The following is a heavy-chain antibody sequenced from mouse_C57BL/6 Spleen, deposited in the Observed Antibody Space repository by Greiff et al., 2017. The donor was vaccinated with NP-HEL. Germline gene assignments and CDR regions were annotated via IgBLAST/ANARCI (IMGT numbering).Heavy chain of an antibody. Sequence: EVQLQQSGTVLARPGASVKMSCKTSGYTFTSYWMHWVKQRPGQGLEWIGAIYPGNSDTSYNQKFKGKANLTAVTSASTAYMELSSRTNEDSAVYYCTRSGYDGFAYWGQGTLVTVSA. D-gene: IGHD2-2*01. J-gene: IGHJ3*01. CDR2: IYPGNSDT. CDR1: GYTFTSYW. CDR3: TRSGYDGFAY. V-gene: IGHV1-5*01.